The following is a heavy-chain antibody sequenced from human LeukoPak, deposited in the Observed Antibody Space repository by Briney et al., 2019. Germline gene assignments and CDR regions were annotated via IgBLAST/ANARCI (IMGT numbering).Heavy chain of an antibody. CDR3: ARDPGVEGGGTDY. V-gene: IGHV3-7*03. CDR2: IKQDGSEK. D-gene: IGHD3-16*01. CDR1: GFTFSNYW. J-gene: IGHJ4*02. Sequence: GGSLRLSCAASGFTFSNYWMHWVRQAPGKGLEWVANIKQDGSEKYYVDSVKGRFTISRDNAKNSLYLQMNSLRAEDTAVYYCARDPGVEGGGTDYWGQGTLVTVSS.